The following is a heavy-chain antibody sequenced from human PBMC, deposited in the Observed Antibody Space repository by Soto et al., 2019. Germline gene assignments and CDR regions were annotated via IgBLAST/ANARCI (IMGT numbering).Heavy chain of an antibody. D-gene: IGHD6-19*01. CDR3: ASVRAVAGFYYYYGMDV. CDR2: IYYSGST. CDR1: GGSISSSSYY. V-gene: IGHV4-39*01. J-gene: IGHJ6*02. Sequence: SETLSLTCTVSGGSISSSSYYWGWIRQPPGKGLEWIGSIYYSGSTYYNPSLKSRVTISVDTSKNQFSLKLSSVTAADTAVYYCASVRAVAGFYYYYGMDVWGQGTTVTVSS.